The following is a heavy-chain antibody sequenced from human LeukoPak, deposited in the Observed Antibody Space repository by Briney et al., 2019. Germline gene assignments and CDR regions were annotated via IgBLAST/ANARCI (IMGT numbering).Heavy chain of an antibody. CDR1: GFTFSNYA. D-gene: IGHD3-10*01. CDR2: TSGSGYST. Sequence: GGSLRLSCAASGFTFSNYAMSWVRQAPGKGLEWFSTTSGSGYSTYYADSVKGRFTIPRDNSKNTLYLQMNSLRAEDTAVYYCAKDVVTPHLYTSGSGGGCWSQGTLVTVSS. CDR3: AKDVVTPHLYTSGSGGGC. J-gene: IGHJ4*02. V-gene: IGHV3-23*01.